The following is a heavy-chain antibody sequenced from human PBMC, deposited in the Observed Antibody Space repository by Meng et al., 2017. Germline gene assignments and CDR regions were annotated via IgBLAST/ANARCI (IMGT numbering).Heavy chain of an antibody. CDR2: INPNSGGT. J-gene: IGHJ5*02. CDR3: ARALIVVANWFDP. CDR1: GYTFTGYY. Sequence: QVDLVQSGAGVKKPGASGKVSCKASGYTFTGYYMHWVRQAPGQGLEWMGRINPNSGGTNYAQKFQGRVTMTRDTSISTAYMELSRLRSDDTAVYYCARALIVVANWFDPWGQGTLVTVSS. D-gene: IGHD3-22*01. V-gene: IGHV1-2*06.